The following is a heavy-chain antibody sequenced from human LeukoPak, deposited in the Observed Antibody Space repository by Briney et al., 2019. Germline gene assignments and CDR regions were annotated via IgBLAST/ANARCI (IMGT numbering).Heavy chain of an antibody. CDR2: IYYSGST. V-gene: IGHV4-59*01. CDR3: ARFLYGSGNDY. D-gene: IGHD3-10*01. CDR1: GGSISNYY. J-gene: IGHJ4*02. Sequence: SETLSLTCTVSGGSISNYYWSWIRQPPGKGLEWIGYIYYSGSTDYNPSLRSRVTISLDTSKNQFSLILSSVTAADTAMYYCARFLYGSGNDYWGQGALVTVSS.